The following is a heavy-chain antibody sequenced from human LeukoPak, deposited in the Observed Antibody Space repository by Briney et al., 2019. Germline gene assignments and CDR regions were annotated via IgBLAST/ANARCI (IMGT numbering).Heavy chain of an antibody. CDR3: ARDRGPRAPETFDY. D-gene: IGHD3-10*01. CDR1: GYTFTSYD. J-gene: IGHJ4*02. V-gene: IGHV1-8*01. CDR2: MNPNSGNT. Sequence: APVKVSCKASGYTFTSYDINWVRQATGQGLEWMGWMNPNSGNTGYAQKFQGRVTITADKSTSTAYMELSSLRSEDTAVYYCARDRGPRAPETFDYWGQGTLVTVSS.